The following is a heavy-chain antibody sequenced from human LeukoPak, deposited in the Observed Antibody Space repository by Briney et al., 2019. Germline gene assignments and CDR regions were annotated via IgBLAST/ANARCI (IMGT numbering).Heavy chain of an antibody. V-gene: IGHV1-46*01. D-gene: IGHD3-22*01. Sequence: ASVQVSCKASGYTFTSYYMHWVRQAPGQGLEWMGIINPSGGSTSYAQKFQGRVTMTRDTSTSTVYMELSSLRSEDTAVYYCARGFAMIVVVIPYRAEYFQHWGQGTLVTVSS. J-gene: IGHJ1*01. CDR3: ARGFAMIVVVIPYRAEYFQH. CDR1: GYTFTSYY. CDR2: INPSGGST.